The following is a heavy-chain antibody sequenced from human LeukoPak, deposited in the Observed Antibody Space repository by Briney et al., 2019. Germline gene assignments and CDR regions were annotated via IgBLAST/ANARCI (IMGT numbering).Heavy chain of an antibody. CDR1: GFTFSSYW. J-gene: IGHJ4*02. Sequence: GGSLRLSCAASGFTFSSYWMSWVRQAPGKGLEWVANIKQDGSEKYYVDSVKGRFTISRDNAKNSLYLQMNSLRAEDTAVYYCARDPGGSYLDFDYWGQGTLVTVSS. CDR2: IKQDGSEK. D-gene: IGHD1-26*01. V-gene: IGHV3-7*01. CDR3: ARDPGGSYLDFDY.